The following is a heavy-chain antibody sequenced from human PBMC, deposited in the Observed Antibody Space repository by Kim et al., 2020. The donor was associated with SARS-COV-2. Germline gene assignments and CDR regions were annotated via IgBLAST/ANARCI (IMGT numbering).Heavy chain of an antibody. Sequence: SETLSLTCTVSGGSISSYYWSWIRQPAGKGLEWIGRIYTSGSTNYNPSLKSRVTMSVDTSKNQFSLKLSSVTAADTAVYYCAREDMVRGVDTFDYWGQGTLVTVSS. CDR2: IYTSGST. D-gene: IGHD3-10*01. V-gene: IGHV4-4*07. J-gene: IGHJ4*02. CDR1: GGSISSYY. CDR3: AREDMVRGVDTFDY.